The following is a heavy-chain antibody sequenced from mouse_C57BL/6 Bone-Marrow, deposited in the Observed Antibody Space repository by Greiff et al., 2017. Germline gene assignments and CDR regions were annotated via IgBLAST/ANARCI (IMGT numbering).Heavy chain of an antibody. CDR2: IYPRSGNT. D-gene: IGHD2-9*01. Sequence: QVQLKESGAELARPGASVKLSCKASGYTFTSYGISWVKQRTGQGLEWIGEIYPRSGNTYYNEKFKGKATLTADKSSSTAYMELRSLTSEDSAVYFCALLWFQDYWGQGTTLTVSS. CDR1: GYTFTSYG. J-gene: IGHJ2*01. CDR3: ALLWFQDY. V-gene: IGHV1-81*01.